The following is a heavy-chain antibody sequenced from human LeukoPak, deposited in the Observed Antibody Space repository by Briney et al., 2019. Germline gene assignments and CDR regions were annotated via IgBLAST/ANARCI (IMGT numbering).Heavy chain of an antibody. Sequence: ASVKVSCKASGGTFSSYAISWVRQAPGQGLEWMGGIIPIFGTANYAQKFQGRVTITADESTSTAYVELSSLRSEDTAVYYCARGQTVTVTNTPYYYYGMDVWGQGTTVTVSS. CDR3: ARGQTVTVTNTPYYYYGMDV. J-gene: IGHJ6*02. CDR1: GGTFSSYA. V-gene: IGHV1-69*13. D-gene: IGHD4-11*01. CDR2: IIPIFGTA.